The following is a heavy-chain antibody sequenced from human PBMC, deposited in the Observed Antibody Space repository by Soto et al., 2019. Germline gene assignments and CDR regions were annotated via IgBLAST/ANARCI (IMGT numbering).Heavy chain of an antibody. V-gene: IGHV3-33*01. CDR1: GFTFSNYG. J-gene: IGHJ4*02. CDR3: AGRTYYFDY. D-gene: IGHD2-15*01. Sequence: QVQLVESGGDVVQPGRSLRLSCAASGFTFSNYGMHWARQAPGKGLEWVAAILYDGSNKYYADSVKGRFTISRDNSKNTLYLRMNRLRAEDKVVYYCAGRTYYFDYCGQGTLVTASS. CDR2: ILYDGSNK.